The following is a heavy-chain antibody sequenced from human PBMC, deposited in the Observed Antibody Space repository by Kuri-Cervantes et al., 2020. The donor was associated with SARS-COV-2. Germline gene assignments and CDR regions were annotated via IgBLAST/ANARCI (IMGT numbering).Heavy chain of an antibody. CDR3: ARVAGEGPIYYYYMDV. D-gene: IGHD2-21*01. Sequence: LSLTCAASGFTFSSYGMHWVRQAPGKGLEWVAVISYDGSNKYYADSVKGRFTISRDNSKNTLYLHMNSLRGDDTAVYYCARVAGEGPIYYYYMDVWGKGTTVTVSS. J-gene: IGHJ6*03. CDR2: ISYDGSNK. CDR1: GFTFSSYG. V-gene: IGHV3-30*03.